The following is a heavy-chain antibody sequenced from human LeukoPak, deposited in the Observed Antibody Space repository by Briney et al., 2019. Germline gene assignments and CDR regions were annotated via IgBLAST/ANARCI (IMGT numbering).Heavy chain of an antibody. V-gene: IGHV3-21*01. CDR2: ISSSSSYI. CDR3: ARGYDWYFDL. D-gene: IGHD1-14*01. Sequence: TGGSLRLSCAASIFTFSDYSMNWVRQAPGKGLEWVSSISSSSSYIYYADSMKGRFTNSRDNAKNSLYLQMNSHRGEDTAVYYCARGYDWYFDLWGRGTLVTVSS. CDR1: IFTFSDYS. J-gene: IGHJ2*01.